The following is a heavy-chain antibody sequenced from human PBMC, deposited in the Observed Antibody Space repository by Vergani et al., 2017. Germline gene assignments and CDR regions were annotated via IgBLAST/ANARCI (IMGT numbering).Heavy chain of an antibody. CDR3: ARARWELLSARCDAFDI. V-gene: IGHV3-21*01. CDR1: GFPFSSYS. Sequence: EVQLVESGGGLVKPGGSLRLSCAASGFPFSSYSMNWVRQAPGKGLEWVSSISSSSSYIYYADSVKGRFTISRDTAKNSLYLQRNSLRAEDTAVYYCARARWELLSARCDAFDIWGQGTMVTVSS. D-gene: IGHD1-26*01. J-gene: IGHJ3*02. CDR2: ISSSSSYI.